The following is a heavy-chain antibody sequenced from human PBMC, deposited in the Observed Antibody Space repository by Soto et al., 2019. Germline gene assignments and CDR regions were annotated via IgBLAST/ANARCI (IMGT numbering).Heavy chain of an antibody. CDR2: IYFNGNT. CDR3: GRQGSY. Sequence: QLQLQESGPGLGKPSETLSLTCNVSGVSISDTSYYWGWIRQPPGKGLEWIGTIYFNGNTFYNPSLKSRLTISVDTSKNQISMRLTSVTAADTAVYYCGRQGSYWGQGTLVAVSS. V-gene: IGHV4-39*01. J-gene: IGHJ4*02. CDR1: GVSISDTSYY.